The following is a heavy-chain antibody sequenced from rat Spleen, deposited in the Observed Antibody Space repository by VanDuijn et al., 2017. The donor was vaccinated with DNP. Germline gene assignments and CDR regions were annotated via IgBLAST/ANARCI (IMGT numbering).Heavy chain of an antibody. CDR1: GFTFSDYY. J-gene: IGHJ2*01. Sequence: EVQLVESGGGLVQPGRSLKLSCAASGFTFSDYYMAWVRQAPMKGLEWVAYIRYDGGSTYYGDSVKGHFTISRDNAKSTLYLQMNSLRSEDMATYYCTSLLLKWSFDYWGQGVMVTVSS. CDR3: TSLLLKWSFDY. CDR2: IRYDGGST. D-gene: IGHD1-1*01. V-gene: IGHV5-22*01.